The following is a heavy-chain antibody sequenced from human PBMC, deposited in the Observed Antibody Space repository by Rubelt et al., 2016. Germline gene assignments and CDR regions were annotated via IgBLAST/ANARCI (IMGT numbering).Heavy chain of an antibody. J-gene: IGHJ4*02. CDR2: VCYSGST. CDR3: ARFRFCSGGSCETDN. CDR1: GDSISISTYF. D-gene: IGHD2-15*01. Sequence: QVQLQQWGAGLLKPSETLSLTCAVYGDSISISTYFWGWIRQPPGKGLEWIANVCYSGSTNYNPSLKSRVTISVDTSKNEFSLKLTSVTAADTAVYYGARFRFCSGGSCETDNWGQGTLVTVSS. V-gene: IGHV4-39*07.